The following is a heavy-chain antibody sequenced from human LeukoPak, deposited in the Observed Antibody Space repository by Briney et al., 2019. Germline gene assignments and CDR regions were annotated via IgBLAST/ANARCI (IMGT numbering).Heavy chain of an antibody. CDR3: ARDLYTVTTGRWFDP. V-gene: IGHV4-31*03. CDR1: GGSISSGGYY. CDR2: IYYSGST. D-gene: IGHD4-17*01. J-gene: IGHJ5*02. Sequence: PSETLSLTCTVSGGSISSGGYYWSWIRQHPGKGLEWIGYIYYSGSTYYNPSLKSRVTISVDTSKNQFSLKLSSVTAADTAVYYCARDLYTVTTGRWFDPWGQGTLVTVSS.